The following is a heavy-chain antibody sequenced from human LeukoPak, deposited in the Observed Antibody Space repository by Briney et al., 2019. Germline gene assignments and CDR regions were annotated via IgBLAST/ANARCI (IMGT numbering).Heavy chain of an antibody. CDR2: ISGSGGST. CDR3: ARSAGSSWYSPVEAASYYYYYGMDV. Sequence: GGSLRLSCAASGFTFSSYGMSWVRQAPGKGLEWVSGISGSGGSTYYADSVKGRFTISRNNSKSTLFLQMNSLRAEDTAVYYCARSAGSSWYSPVEAASYYYYYGMDVWGQGTTVTVS. D-gene: IGHD3-22*01. CDR1: GFTFSSYG. V-gene: IGHV3-23*01. J-gene: IGHJ6*02.